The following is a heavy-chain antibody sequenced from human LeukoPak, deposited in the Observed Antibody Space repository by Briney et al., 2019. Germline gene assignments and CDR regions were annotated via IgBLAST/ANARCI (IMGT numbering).Heavy chain of an antibody. CDR3: ARAPSEIGGYYPEYFRH. CDR1: GFTFSSYE. D-gene: IGHD3-22*01. J-gene: IGHJ1*01. Sequence: QSGGSLRLSCAASGFTFSSYEMDWVRQAPGKGLEWVSYISSSGSTIYYADSVKGRFTISRDNAKNSLYLQMSSLRAEDTGVYYCARAPSEIGGYYPEYFRHWGQGTLVTVSS. CDR2: ISSSGSTI. V-gene: IGHV3-48*03.